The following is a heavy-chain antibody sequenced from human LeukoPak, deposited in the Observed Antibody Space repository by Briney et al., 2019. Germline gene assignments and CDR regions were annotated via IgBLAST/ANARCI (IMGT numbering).Heavy chain of an antibody. V-gene: IGHV1-69*05. J-gene: IGHJ6*03. D-gene: IGHD3-3*01. Sequence: SVKVSCKASGGTFSSYAISGVRQAPGQGVEWMGGIIPIFGTANYAQKFQGRVTITTDESTSTAYMELSSLRSEDTAVYYCARGIGGIFGVVRSRSYYYYMDVWGKGTTVTVSS. CDR1: GGTFSSYA. CDR2: IIPIFGTA. CDR3: ARGIGGIFGVVRSRSYYYYMDV.